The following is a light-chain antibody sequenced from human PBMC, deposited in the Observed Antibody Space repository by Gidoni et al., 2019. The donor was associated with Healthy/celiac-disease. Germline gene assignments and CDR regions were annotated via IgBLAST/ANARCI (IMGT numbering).Light chain of an antibody. CDR2: WAS. V-gene: IGKV4-1*01. CDR1: QSVLYSSNNKNY. CDR3: QQYYSTPPA. Sequence: DIVMTQSPDSMAVSLGESATINCKSSQSVLYSSNNKNYLAWYQQKPGQPPKLLIYWASTRESGVPDRFSGRGSGTDFTLTISSLQADDVAVYSCQQYYSTPPAFGQGTKLEIK. J-gene: IGKJ2*01.